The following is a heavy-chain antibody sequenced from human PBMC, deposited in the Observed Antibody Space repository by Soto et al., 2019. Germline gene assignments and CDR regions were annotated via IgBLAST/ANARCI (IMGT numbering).Heavy chain of an antibody. V-gene: IGHV3-21*01. D-gene: IGHD3-3*01. CDR1: GFTFSSYS. Sequence: GGSLRLSCAASGFTFSSYSMNWVRQAPGKGLEWVSSISSSSSYIYYADSVRGRFTISRDNAKNSLYLQMNSLRAEDTAVYYCARDEGSYYDFWSGYYTGYYYYYGMDVWGQGTNGTVS. CDR3: ARDEGSYYDFWSGYYTGYYYYYGMDV. CDR2: ISSSSSYI. J-gene: IGHJ6*02.